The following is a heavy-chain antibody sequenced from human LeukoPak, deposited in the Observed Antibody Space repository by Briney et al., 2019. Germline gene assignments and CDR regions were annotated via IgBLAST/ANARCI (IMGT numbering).Heavy chain of an antibody. CDR3: ARSRNDYDFDY. Sequence: PSETLSLTCTVSGGSISSYYWSWIRQPAGKGLEWIGRIYTSGSTNYNPSLKSRVTISVDKSKNQFSLKLSSVTAADTAVYYCARSRNDYDFDYWGQGTLATVSS. D-gene: IGHD4-17*01. V-gene: IGHV4-4*07. CDR2: IYTSGST. J-gene: IGHJ4*02. CDR1: GGSISSYY.